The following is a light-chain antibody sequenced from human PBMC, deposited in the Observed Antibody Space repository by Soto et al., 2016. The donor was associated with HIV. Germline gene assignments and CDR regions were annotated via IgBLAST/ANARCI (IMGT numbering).Light chain of an antibody. V-gene: IGLV3-21*02. Sequence: SYELTQPPSVSVTPGQTARITCGGSNIGGKSVHWYQQWPGQAPFLVIYADSDRPSEIPERFSGSNSGNTATLTISRVEAGDEADYYCQVWDSSSDHVVFGGGTKLTVL. J-gene: IGLJ2*01. CDR3: QVWDSSSDHVV. CDR2: ADS. CDR1: NIGGKS.